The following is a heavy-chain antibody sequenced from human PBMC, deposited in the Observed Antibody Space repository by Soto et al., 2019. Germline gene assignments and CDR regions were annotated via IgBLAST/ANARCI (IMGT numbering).Heavy chain of an antibody. J-gene: IGHJ5*02. CDR3: ARHRHPRGTVGATSPLDP. CDR2: HYSGGST. CDR1: GFSVSSNY. Sequence: WGSLRLSCAISGFSVSSNYLSWVRQAPGKGLEWVSVHYSGGSTYYADSVQGRFTISRDKSNNTLYLQMRRVRAEDTAVYFCARHRHPRGTVGATSPLDPWGQGTQVTVSS. V-gene: IGHV3-53*01. D-gene: IGHD1-26*01.